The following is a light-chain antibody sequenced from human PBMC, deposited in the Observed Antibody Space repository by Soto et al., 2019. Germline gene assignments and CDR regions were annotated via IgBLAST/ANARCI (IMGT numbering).Light chain of an antibody. V-gene: IGLV1-51*01. CDR1: YSNIETNY. Sequence: QAVLTQPPSISATPGQKVTISGSGSYSNIETNYVSWYQQLPGTAPKLLIYDNAERPSGIPDRFSGSKSGSSATLGITGLQTGDEADYYCGTWDRTLSAGVFGTGTKVTVL. CDR2: DNA. J-gene: IGLJ1*01. CDR3: GTWDRTLSAGV.